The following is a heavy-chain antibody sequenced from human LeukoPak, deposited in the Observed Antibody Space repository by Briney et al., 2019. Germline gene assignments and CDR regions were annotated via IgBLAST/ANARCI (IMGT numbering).Heavy chain of an antibody. CDR1: GGSISSSSYY. D-gene: IGHD2-15*01. CDR2: IYYSGST. V-gene: IGHV4-39*07. J-gene: IGHJ4*02. CDR3: ASGGTATHFDY. Sequence: ASETLSLTCTVSGGSISSSSYYWGWIRQPPGKGLERIGSIYYSGSTYYNPSLKSRVTISVDTSKNQFSLKLSPVTAADTAVYYCASGGTATHFDYWGQGTLVTVSS.